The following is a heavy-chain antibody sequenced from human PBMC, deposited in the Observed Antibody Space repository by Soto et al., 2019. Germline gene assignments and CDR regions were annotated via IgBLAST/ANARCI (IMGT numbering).Heavy chain of an antibody. J-gene: IGHJ4*02. CDR2: MNPNSGNT. Sequence: ASVKVSCKASAYTFTSYDINWVRRAPGQGLEWMGWMNPNSGNTGYAQKFQGRVTMTRDTSINTAYMELSDLRYEDTAIYYCARGGWAQVPPSFWGQGPPVTVSS. CDR3: ARGGWAQVPPSF. D-gene: IGHD1-26*01. V-gene: IGHV1-8*01. CDR1: AYTFTSYD.